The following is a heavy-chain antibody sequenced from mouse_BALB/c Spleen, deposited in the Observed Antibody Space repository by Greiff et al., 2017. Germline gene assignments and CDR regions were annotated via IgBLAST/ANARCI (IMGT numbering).Heavy chain of an antibody. D-gene: IGHD2-1*01. V-gene: IGHV1-55*01. CDR1: GYNFTSYW. J-gene: IGHJ2*01. Sequence: QVQLQQPGAELVKPGTSVKLSCKASGYNFTSYWINWVKLRPGQGLEWIGDIYPGSGSTNYNEKFKSKATLTVDTSSSTAYMQLSSLASEDSALYYCARTRLIWYLDYWGQGTTLTGSS. CDR3: ARTRLIWYLDY. CDR2: IYPGSGST.